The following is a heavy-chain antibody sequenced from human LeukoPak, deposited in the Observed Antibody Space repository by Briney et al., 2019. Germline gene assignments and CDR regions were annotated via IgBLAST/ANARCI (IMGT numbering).Heavy chain of an antibody. CDR2: GST. CDR1: GASISSYY. Sequence: SETLSLTCTVSGASISSYYWSWIRQPPGKGLEWVGGSTNYNPSLKSRDTISVDTSKNQFSLKLSSVTAADTAVYYCARDHKIFGQQLMYNWFDPWGQGTLVTVSS. CDR3: ARDHKIFGQQLMYNWFDP. D-gene: IGHD6-13*01. V-gene: IGHV4-59*01. J-gene: IGHJ5*02.